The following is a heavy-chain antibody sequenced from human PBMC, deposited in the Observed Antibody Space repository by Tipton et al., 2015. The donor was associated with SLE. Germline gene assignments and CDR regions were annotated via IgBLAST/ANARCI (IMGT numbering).Heavy chain of an antibody. J-gene: IGHJ6*02. D-gene: IGHD2-8*01. CDR1: GGSVSTYY. Sequence: TLSLTCAVSGGSVSTYYWSWLRQSPGKGLEWIGNIFYGGSTDYDPSLESRVTISVDTSKNQFSLKLTSVTAADTAVYYCARGMLTWRGAIIGVDVWGQGTSVNVSS. CDR2: IFYGGST. V-gene: IGHV4-59*08. CDR3: ARGMLTWRGAIIGVDV.